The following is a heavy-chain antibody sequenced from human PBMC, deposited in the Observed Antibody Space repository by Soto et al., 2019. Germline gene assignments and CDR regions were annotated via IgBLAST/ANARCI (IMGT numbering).Heavy chain of an antibody. CDR3: ARVGAIYDYVWGSYRSYYYYYGMDV. Sequence: GASVKVSCKASGYTFTSYGISWVRQAPGQGLEWMGWISAYNGNTNYAQKLQGRVTMTTDTSTGTAYMELRSLRSDDTAVYYCARVGAIYDYVWGSYRSYYYYYGMDVWGQGTTVTVSS. CDR2: ISAYNGNT. J-gene: IGHJ6*02. D-gene: IGHD3-16*02. CDR1: GYTFTSYG. V-gene: IGHV1-18*01.